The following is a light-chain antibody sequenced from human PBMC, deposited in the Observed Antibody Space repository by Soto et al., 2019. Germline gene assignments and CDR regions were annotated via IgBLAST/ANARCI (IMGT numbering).Light chain of an antibody. CDR3: SSYGGTNNVV. V-gene: IGLV2-8*01. J-gene: IGLJ2*01. CDR2: EVT. Sequence: QSALTQPPSASGSPGQSVTISCTGTSSDVGGYKYVSWYQHHPGKAPKVVIYEVTKRPSGVPDGFSGSQSGNTASLTVSGLQAEDEADYYCSSYGGTNNVVFGGGTKLTVL. CDR1: SSDVGGYKY.